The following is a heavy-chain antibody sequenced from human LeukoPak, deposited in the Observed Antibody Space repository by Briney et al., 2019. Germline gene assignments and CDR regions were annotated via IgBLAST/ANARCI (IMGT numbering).Heavy chain of an antibody. Sequence: HPGGSLRLSCTASGFTFSSYAMSWVRQAPGKGLEWVSAISGSGGSTYYADSVKGRFTISRDNSKNTLYLQMNSLRAEDTAVYYCAKGQIVVDTYFDYWGQGTLVTVSS. D-gene: IGHD3-22*01. CDR3: AKGQIVVDTYFDY. CDR1: GFTFSSYA. J-gene: IGHJ4*02. V-gene: IGHV3-23*01. CDR2: ISGSGGST.